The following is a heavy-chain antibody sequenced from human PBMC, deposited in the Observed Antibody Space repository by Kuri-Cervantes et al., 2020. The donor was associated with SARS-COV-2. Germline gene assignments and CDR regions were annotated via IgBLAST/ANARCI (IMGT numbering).Heavy chain of an antibody. CDR3: AREGIVGATTGFDY. Sequence: GESLKISCAASHFTFSSYAFHWVRQAPGQGLEWVAAISYDGNNKYFADSVRGRFTVSRDNSKNTLYLEMDGLRPEDTAVYYCAREGIVGATTGFDYWGQGTLVTVSS. V-gene: IGHV3-30*04. J-gene: IGHJ4*02. CDR1: HFTFSSYA. D-gene: IGHD1-26*01. CDR2: ISYDGNNK.